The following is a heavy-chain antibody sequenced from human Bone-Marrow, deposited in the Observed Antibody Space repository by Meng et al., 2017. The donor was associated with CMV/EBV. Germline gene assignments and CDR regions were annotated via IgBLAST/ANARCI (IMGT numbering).Heavy chain of an antibody. CDR1: GFTFSSYW. D-gene: IGHD2-2*01. V-gene: IGHV3-7*01. CDR3: ARDRSRYCSSASCRYGMDV. Sequence: GGSLKISCAASGFTFSSYWMSWVRQAPGKGLEWVANIKQDGSEKYYVDSVKGRFTISRDNAKNSLYLQMNSLRAEDTAVYYCARDRSRYCSSASCRYGMDVWGQGTTVTVSS. CDR2: IKQDGSEK. J-gene: IGHJ6*02.